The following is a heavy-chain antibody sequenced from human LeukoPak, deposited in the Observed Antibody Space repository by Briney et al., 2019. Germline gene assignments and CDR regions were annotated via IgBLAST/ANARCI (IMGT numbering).Heavy chain of an antibody. CDR2: ISAYNGNT. Sequence: ASVKVSCKASGYTFTSYGISWVRQAPGQGLELMGWISAYNGNTNYAQKLQGRVTMTTDTSTSTAYMELRSLRSDDTAVYYCARGFYDIYPNDFFDPGGKGKRATV. V-gene: IGHV1-18*01. CDR3: ARGFYDIYPNDFFDP. J-gene: IGHJ3*01. CDR1: GYTFTSYG. D-gene: IGHD3-9*01.